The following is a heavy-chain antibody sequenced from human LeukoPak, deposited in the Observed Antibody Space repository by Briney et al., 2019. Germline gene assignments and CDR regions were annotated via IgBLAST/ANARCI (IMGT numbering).Heavy chain of an antibody. D-gene: IGHD6-19*01. V-gene: IGHV5-51*01. CDR2: IYPGDSST. J-gene: IGHJ3*02. Sequence: GEPLKISCKGSGYSFTSNWIAWVRQMSGKGLEWMGIIYPGDSSTRYSPSFQGQVTISADKSISTAYLQWSSLEASDTAMYYCARLIAVTAFSVAFDIWGQGTMVTVSS. CDR1: GYSFTSNW. CDR3: ARLIAVTAFSVAFDI.